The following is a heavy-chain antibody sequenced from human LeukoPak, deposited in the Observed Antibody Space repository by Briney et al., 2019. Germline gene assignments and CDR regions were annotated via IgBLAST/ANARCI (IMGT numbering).Heavy chain of an antibody. CDR3: AISLDCTNGVCYPDY. CDR2: INHSGST. Sequence: SETLSLTCAVYGGSFSGYYWSWIRQPPGKGLEWIGEINHSGSTNYNPSLKSRVTISVDTSKNQFSLKLSSVTVADTAVYYCAISLDCTNGVCYPDYWGQGTLVTVSS. J-gene: IGHJ4*02. CDR1: GGSFSGYY. D-gene: IGHD2-8*01. V-gene: IGHV4-34*01.